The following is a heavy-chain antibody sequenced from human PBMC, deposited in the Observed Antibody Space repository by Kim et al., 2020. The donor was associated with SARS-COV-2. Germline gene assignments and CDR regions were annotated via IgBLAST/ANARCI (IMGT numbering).Heavy chain of an antibody. CDR2: IYYSGST. V-gene: IGHV4-59*01. D-gene: IGHD6-13*01. J-gene: IGHJ4*02. Sequence: SETLSLTCTVSGGSISSYYWSWIRQPPGKGLEWIGYIYYSGSTNYNPSLKSRVTISVDTSKNQFSLKLSSVTAADTAVYYCASSGIAAAMYYFDYWGQGTLVTVSS. CDR1: GGSISSYY. CDR3: ASSGIAAAMYYFDY.